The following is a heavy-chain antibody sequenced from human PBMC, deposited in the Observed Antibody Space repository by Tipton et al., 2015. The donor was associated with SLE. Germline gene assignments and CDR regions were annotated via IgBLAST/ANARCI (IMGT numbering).Heavy chain of an antibody. CDR1: GYIFANYG. CDR2: ISGSDGNT. CDR3: ARDESYLLCGY. Sequence: QVQLVQSGAEVKKPGASVRVSCKASGYIFANYGITWVRQAPGQGLEWMGWISGSDGNTNYPQKFQGRVTMTIDTSTSTAYMELRSLTSDDTALYYCARDESYLLCGYWGQGTLVTVSS. D-gene: IGHD2-2*01. V-gene: IGHV1-18*01. J-gene: IGHJ4*02.